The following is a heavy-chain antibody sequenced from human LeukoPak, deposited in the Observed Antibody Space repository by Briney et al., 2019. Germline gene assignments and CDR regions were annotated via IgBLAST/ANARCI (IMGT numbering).Heavy chain of an antibody. CDR1: GFTFSNYA. V-gene: IGHV3-23*01. Sequence: GGSLRLSCAASGFTFSNYALTWVRQAPGKGLEWVSTITDGGGNTFYADSVKGRFTISRDNAKNSLYLQMNSLRAEDTAVYYCARGGGSGSYSLDPWGQGTLDTVSS. CDR2: ITDGGGNT. D-gene: IGHD3-10*01. CDR3: ARGGGSGSYSLDP. J-gene: IGHJ5*02.